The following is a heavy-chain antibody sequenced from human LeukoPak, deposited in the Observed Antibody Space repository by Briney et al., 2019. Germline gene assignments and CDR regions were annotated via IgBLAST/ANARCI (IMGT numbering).Heavy chain of an antibody. CDR2: IREDGSDD. CDR3: ARGDGYYFGF. J-gene: IGHJ4*02. Sequence: GGSLRLSCAASGFTFRHYYMNWVRLAPGKGLAWVANIREDGSDDTYEASVKGRFTISRDNARNSLFLQMNSLRAEDTAVYYYARGDGYYFGFWGQGTPVTVSS. CDR1: GFTFRHYY. V-gene: IGHV3-7*03.